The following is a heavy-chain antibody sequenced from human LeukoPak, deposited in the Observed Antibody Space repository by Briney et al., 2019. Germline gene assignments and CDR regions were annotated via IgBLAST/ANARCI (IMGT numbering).Heavy chain of an antibody. CDR2: IQEDGSEK. J-gene: IGHJ4*02. CDR1: GFTFSGYW. CDR3: AKDEVLFDY. D-gene: IGHD2/OR15-2a*01. V-gene: IGHV3-7*01. Sequence: GGSLRLSCAGSGFTFSGYWLSWLRQPPGKGLEWVANIQEDGSEKYYVDSVKGRFTISRDNAKNSVYLQMNSLRAEDTAVYYCAKDEVLFDYWGQGTLVTVSS.